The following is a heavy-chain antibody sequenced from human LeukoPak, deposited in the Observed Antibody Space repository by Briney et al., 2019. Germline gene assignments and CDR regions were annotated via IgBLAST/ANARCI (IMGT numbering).Heavy chain of an antibody. CDR2: IYTSGST. Sequence: SETLSLTCTVSGGSISSGSYYWSWIRQPAGKGLEWIGRIYTSGSTNYNPSLKSRVTISVDTSKNQFSLKLSSVTAADTAVYYCASQGGSSTSWLRWETGFDPWGQGTLVTVSS. CDR3: ASQGGSSTSWLRWETGFDP. D-gene: IGHD2-2*01. CDR1: GGSISSGSYY. J-gene: IGHJ5*02. V-gene: IGHV4-61*02.